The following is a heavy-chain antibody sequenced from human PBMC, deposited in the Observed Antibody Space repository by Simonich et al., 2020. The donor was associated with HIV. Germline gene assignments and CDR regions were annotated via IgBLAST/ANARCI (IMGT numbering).Heavy chain of an antibody. D-gene: IGHD6-13*01. CDR2: INHSGST. J-gene: IGHJ3*02. Sequence: QVQLQQWGAGLLKPSETLSLTCAVYGGSFSGYYWRWIRQPPGKGLEWIGEINHSGSTNYNPSLTSRVTQSVDTSKNQFSLKLSSVTAADTAVYYCAGSPEYDPSKIAAAALLRGAAFDIWGQGTMVTVSS. V-gene: IGHV4-34*01. CDR3: AGSPEYDPSKIAAAALLRGAAFDI. CDR1: GGSFSGYY.